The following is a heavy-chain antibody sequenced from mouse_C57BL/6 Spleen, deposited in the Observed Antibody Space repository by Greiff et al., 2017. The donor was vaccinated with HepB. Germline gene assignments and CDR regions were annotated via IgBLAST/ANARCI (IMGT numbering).Heavy chain of an antibody. J-gene: IGHJ1*03. Sequence: DVMLVESGEGLVKPGGSLKLSCAASGFTFSSYAMSWVRQTPEKRLEWVAYISSGGDYIYYADTVKGRFTISRDNARNTLYLQMSSLKSEDAAMYYCTRKEFYYGSSWYFDVWGTGTTVTVSS. CDR1: GFTFSSYA. D-gene: IGHD1-1*01. CDR3: TRKEFYYGSSWYFDV. V-gene: IGHV5-9-1*02. CDR2: ISSGGDYI.